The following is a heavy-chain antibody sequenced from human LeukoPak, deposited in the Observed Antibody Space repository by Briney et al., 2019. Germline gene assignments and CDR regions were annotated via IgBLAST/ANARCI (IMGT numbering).Heavy chain of an antibody. V-gene: IGHV3-23*01. CDR1: GFTFSSYA. CDR3: AKSRNIVATINFDY. J-gene: IGHJ4*02. Sequence: PGGSLRLSCAASGFTFSSYAMSWVRQAPGKGLEWVSGISNSGGSTYYADSVKGRFTISRDNSKNTRYLQMKSLRAEDTAIYYCAKSRNIVATINFDYWGQGTLVTVSS. D-gene: IGHD5-12*01. CDR2: ISNSGGST.